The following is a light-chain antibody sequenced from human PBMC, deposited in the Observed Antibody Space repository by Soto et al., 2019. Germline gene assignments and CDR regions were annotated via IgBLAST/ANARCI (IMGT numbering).Light chain of an antibody. CDR3: TSFTSSTTYV. CDR1: SSDVGGYNY. V-gene: IGLV2-14*01. Sequence: SVLTQPASVSGSPGQSITISCTGTSSDVGGYNYVCWYQHHPGKAPKLIISEVSNRPSGVSDRFSGSKSGNTASLTTSGLQPEDEADYYCTSFTSSTTYVFGTGTKVTVL. J-gene: IGLJ1*01. CDR2: EVS.